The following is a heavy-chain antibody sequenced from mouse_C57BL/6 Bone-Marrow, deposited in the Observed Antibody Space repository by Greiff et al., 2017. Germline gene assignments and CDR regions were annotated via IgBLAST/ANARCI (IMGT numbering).Heavy chain of an antibody. Sequence: QVQLQQSGAELVRPGASVTLSCKASGYTFTDYEMHWVKQTPVHGLEWIGAIDPDTGGTVYNQKFKGKAIRTADKSSSTAYMALRSLPSADSAVYYCTRPRGYFVDWGQGTTLTVSS. CDR3: TRPRGYFVD. CDR2: IDPDTGGT. CDR1: GYTFTDYE. V-gene: IGHV1-15*01. J-gene: IGHJ2*01.